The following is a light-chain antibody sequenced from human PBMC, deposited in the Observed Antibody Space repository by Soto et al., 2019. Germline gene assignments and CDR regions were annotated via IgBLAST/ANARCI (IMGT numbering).Light chain of an antibody. J-gene: IGKJ1*01. CDR3: HQYSSYWT. CDR1: QDLDKW. Sequence: QDLDKWLAWYQQKPGKAPNLLIYRSSTLREGVPSRFRGFGSGTAYILTITDLQPDDFATYYCHQYSSYWTFGQGTVV. V-gene: IGKV1-5*01. CDR2: RSS.